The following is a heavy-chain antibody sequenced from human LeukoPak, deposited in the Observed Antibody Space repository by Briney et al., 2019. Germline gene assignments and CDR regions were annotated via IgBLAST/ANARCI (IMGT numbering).Heavy chain of an antibody. CDR1: GFTFSSYT. D-gene: IGHD2-15*01. Sequence: PGGSLRLSCAASGFTFSSYTMNWVRQAPGKGLEWVSSITDSSSSMYYADSVKGRFTISRDNAKNSLYLQMNSLRAEDTAVYYCATDPGYCSGGTCFDWYFDLWGRGTLVTVSS. CDR2: ITDSSSSM. CDR3: ATDPGYCSGGTCFDWYFDL. J-gene: IGHJ2*01. V-gene: IGHV3-21*01.